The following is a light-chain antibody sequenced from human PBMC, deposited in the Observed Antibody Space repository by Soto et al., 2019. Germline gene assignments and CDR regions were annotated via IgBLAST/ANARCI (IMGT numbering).Light chain of an antibody. CDR3: CSYAGRYTYV. J-gene: IGLJ1*01. CDR2: DVS. V-gene: IGLV2-11*01. Sequence: QSVLTQPPSASGSPGQSVTISCTGTSSDIGGYNYVSWYQQHPGKAPKVMIYDVSKRPSGVPDRFSGSKSGNTASLTISGLQSEDEADYYCCSYAGRYTYVFGTGTKVTVL. CDR1: SSDIGGYNY.